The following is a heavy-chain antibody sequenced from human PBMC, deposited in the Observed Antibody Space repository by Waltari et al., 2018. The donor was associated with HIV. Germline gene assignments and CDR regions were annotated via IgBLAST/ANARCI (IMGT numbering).Heavy chain of an antibody. CDR3: ARGEDVSLTSIPPGYRFDF. CDR1: GYTFTDFS. J-gene: IGHJ4*02. Sequence: VHLVQPGADFQRPGAAVDVSCEASGYTFTDFSLNWLRQAPGQGLQWMGRINCNTDDTNLAPNFQGRVTMTRDTSVNTAYMELRSLNSNDTAIYYCARGEDVSLTSIPPGYRFDFWGVGSAVTVSS. D-gene: IGHD2-21*02. V-gene: IGHV1-2*06. CDR2: INCNTDDT.